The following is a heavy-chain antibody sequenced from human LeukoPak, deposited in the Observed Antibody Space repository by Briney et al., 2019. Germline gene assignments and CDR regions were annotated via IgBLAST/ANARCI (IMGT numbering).Heavy chain of an antibody. CDR2: IYSGGTT. CDR3: ARSMRVSWIQMWFDI. CDR1: GLTVSSNY. J-gene: IGHJ3*02. V-gene: IGHV3-53*01. D-gene: IGHD5-18*01. Sequence: GGSLRLSCAASGLTVSSNYMCWVRQAPGKGLEWVSVIYSGGTTYYADSVKGRFTISRDNSKNTLYLQMDSLRAEDTAVYYCARSMRVSWIQMWFDIWGQGTMVTVSS.